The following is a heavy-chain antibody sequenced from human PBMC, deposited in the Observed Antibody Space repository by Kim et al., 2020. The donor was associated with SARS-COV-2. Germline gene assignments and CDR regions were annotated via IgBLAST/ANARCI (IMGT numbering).Heavy chain of an antibody. CDR2: VCGGDRGT. D-gene: IGHD3-10*01. V-gene: IGHV3-23*01. Sequence: GGSLRLSCGTAGFTFTDHGMTWVRQAPGKGLEWVSSVCGGDRGTYYADSVKGRFTISRDNSKNTLYLQMNSLRAEDTARYYCAKTRSGSCGGQSDFWGQGTLVTVSS. CDR3: AKTRSGSCGGQSDF. J-gene: IGHJ4*02. CDR1: GFTFTDHG.